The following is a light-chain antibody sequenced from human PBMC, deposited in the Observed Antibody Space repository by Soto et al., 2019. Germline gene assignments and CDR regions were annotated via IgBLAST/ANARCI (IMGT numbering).Light chain of an antibody. V-gene: IGLV2-8*01. J-gene: IGLJ1*01. Sequence: QSALTQPPSASGSPGQSVTISCTGTSSDVGGYKYVSWYQQHPGKAPKLMIFEVNKRPSGVPDRFSGSKSGNTASLTVSGLQAEDEADYYSSSYAGINNLGVFGTGTKLTV. CDR3: SSYAGINNLGV. CDR1: SSDVGGYKY. CDR2: EVN.